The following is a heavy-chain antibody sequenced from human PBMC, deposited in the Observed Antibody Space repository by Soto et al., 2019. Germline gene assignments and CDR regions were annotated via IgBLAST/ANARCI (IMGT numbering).Heavy chain of an antibody. J-gene: IGHJ5*02. Sequence: SETLSLTCTVSGGSVSSGSYYWSWILQPPGKGLEWIGYIYYSGSTNYNPSLKSRVTISVDTSKNQFSLKLSSVTAADTAVYYCARDSTIFGVVIGLGPSGFYPWGQGTLVTVSS. CDR3: ARDSTIFGVVIGLGPSGFYP. V-gene: IGHV4-61*01. D-gene: IGHD3-3*01. CDR1: GGSVSSGSYY. CDR2: IYYSGST.